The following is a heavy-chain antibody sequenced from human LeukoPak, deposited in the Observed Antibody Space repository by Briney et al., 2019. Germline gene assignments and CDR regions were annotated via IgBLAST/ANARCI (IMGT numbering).Heavy chain of an antibody. D-gene: IGHD6-19*01. CDR3: ARDVVSGSFDY. Sequence: SQTLSLTCTVSGGSISSYHWNWIRQPAGKGLEWIGRIYSSGSTNYSPSLKSRVTISVDRSKNQFSLKLSSVTAADTAVYYCARDVVSGSFDYWGRGTLVTVSP. J-gene: IGHJ4*02. V-gene: IGHV4-4*07. CDR2: IYSSGST. CDR1: GGSISSYH.